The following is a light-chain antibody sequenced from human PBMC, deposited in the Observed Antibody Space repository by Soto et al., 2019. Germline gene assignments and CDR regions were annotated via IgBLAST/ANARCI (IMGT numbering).Light chain of an antibody. Sequence: QSVLTQPPSVSGAPGQRVTISCTGSSSNIGAGYDVHWYQQLPGTAPKLLIYGNSNRPSGVPDRFSGSKSGTSASLAITGXXXXXXADYYCQSYDSSLSGLYVFGTGTKLTVL. V-gene: IGLV1-40*01. CDR2: GNS. CDR3: QSYDSSLSGLYV. J-gene: IGLJ1*01. CDR1: SSNIGAGYD.